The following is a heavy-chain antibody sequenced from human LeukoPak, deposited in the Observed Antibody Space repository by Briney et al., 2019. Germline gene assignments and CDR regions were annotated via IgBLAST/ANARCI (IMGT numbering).Heavy chain of an antibody. CDR2: ISGSGGRGTT. V-gene: IGHV3-23*01. J-gene: IGHJ4*02. CDR3: AKNRVLLWFGELSGY. Sequence: GGSLRLSCAASGFTFSNFVMTWVRQAPGKGLEWVSAISGSGGRGTTYYADSVKGRFTISRDNSKNTLYLQMNSLRAEDTAVYYCAKNRVLLWFGELSGYWGQGTLVTVSS. CDR1: GFTFSNFV. D-gene: IGHD3-10*01.